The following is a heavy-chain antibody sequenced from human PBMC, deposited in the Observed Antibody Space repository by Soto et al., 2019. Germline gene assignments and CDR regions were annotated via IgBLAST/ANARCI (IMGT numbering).Heavy chain of an antibody. V-gene: IGHV4-31*03. D-gene: IGHD2-2*01. CDR2: VSYSGSS. J-gene: IGHJ4*02. CDR3: ARATPAGSADF. Sequence: SETLSLTCTVSGGSNIRDGYYWSWIRQHPGKGLEWIAYVSYSGSSYSNPSLKSRVTISADTSKNQFSLRLTSVTAADTAVYFCARATPAGSADFWGQGTLVTVSS. CDR1: GGSNIRDGYY.